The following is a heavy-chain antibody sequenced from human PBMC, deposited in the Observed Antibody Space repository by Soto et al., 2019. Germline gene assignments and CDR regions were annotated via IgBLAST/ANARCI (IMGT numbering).Heavy chain of an antibody. V-gene: IGHV2-5*01. CDR2: IYWNDDK. D-gene: IGHD3-3*01. CDR1: GFSLSTSGVG. J-gene: IGHJ4*02. Sequence: QITLKESGPTLVKPTQTLTLTCTFSGFSLSTSGVGVGWIRQPPGKALEWLALIYWNDDKRYSPSLKSRLTITKDTSKNLVVRTMTNMDPVDTATYYCAHKGVYDFWSGLEFDYWGQGTLVTVSS. CDR3: AHKGVYDFWSGLEFDY.